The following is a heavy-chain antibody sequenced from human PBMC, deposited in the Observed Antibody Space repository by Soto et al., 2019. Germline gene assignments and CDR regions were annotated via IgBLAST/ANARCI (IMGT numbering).Heavy chain of an antibody. CDR3: ARDLEYSSGWYFVNWFDP. CDR1: GGTFSSYA. D-gene: IGHD6-19*01. V-gene: IGHV1-69*13. J-gene: IGHJ5*02. CDR2: IIPIFGTA. Sequence: SVKVSCKASGGTFSSYAISWVRQAPGQGLEWMGGIIPIFGTANYAQKFQGRVTIPADESTSTAYMELSSLRAEDTAVYYCARDLEYSSGWYFVNWFDPWGQGTLVTVSS.